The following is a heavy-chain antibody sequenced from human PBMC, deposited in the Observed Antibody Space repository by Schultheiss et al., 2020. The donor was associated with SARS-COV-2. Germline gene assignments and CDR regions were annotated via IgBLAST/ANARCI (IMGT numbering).Heavy chain of an antibody. Sequence: GGSLRLSCAASGFTFDDYAMHWVRQAPGKGLEWVSSISSSSSYIYYADSVKGRFTISRDNSKNTVYLQMNSLRGDDTALYYCARQTGVFDYWGQGTLVTVSS. V-gene: IGHV3-21*01. CDR2: ISSSSSYI. D-gene: IGHD1-1*01. CDR3: ARQTGVFDY. J-gene: IGHJ4*02. CDR1: GFTFDDYA.